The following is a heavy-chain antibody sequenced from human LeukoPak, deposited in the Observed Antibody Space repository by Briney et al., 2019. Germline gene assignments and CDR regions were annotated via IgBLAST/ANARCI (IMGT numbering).Heavy chain of an antibody. J-gene: IGHJ4*02. D-gene: IGHD1-26*01. CDR2: IYYSGTT. V-gene: IGHV4-59*01. Sequence: SETLSLTCTVSGGSISGYYWSWLRQPPGKGLEWIAFIYYSGTTNYNPSLKSRVTISLDTSKNQFSLKLSSVTAADTAVYYCARLALQEVGATQTYYLDYWGQGTLVTVSS. CDR1: GGSISGYY. CDR3: ARLALQEVGATQTYYLDY.